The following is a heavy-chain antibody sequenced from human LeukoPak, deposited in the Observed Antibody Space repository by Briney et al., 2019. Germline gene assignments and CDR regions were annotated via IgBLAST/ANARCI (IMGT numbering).Heavy chain of an antibody. D-gene: IGHD3-10*01. J-gene: IGHJ3*02. V-gene: IGHV4-30-2*01. CDR1: GGSVSSGGYY. CDR3: ARHYGSGSYYNPSDAFDI. CDR2: IYHSGST. Sequence: SSETLSLTCTVSGGSVSSGGYYWSWIRQPPGKGLEWIGYIYHSGSTYYNPSLKSRVTISVDRSKNQFSLKLSSVTAADTAVYYCARHYGSGSYYNPSDAFDIWGQGSMVTVSS.